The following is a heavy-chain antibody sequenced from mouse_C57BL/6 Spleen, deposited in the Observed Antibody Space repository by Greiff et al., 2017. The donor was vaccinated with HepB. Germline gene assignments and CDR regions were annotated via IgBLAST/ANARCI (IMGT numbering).Heavy chain of an antibody. CDR1: GYTFTSYW. D-gene: IGHD2-4*01. Sequence: QVQLQQPGAELVKPGASVKMSCKASGYTFTSYWITWVKQRPGQGLEWIGDIYPNNGGTSYNQKFKGMATLTVDKSSSTAYMELRSLTSEDSAVYYCARRDYDYGREVGFAYWGQGTLVTVSA. V-gene: IGHV1-55*01. CDR2: IYPNNGGT. CDR3: ARRDYDYGREVGFAY. J-gene: IGHJ3*01.